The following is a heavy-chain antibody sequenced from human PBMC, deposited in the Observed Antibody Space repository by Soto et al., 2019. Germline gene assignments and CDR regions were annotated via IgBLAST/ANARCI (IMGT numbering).Heavy chain of an antibody. J-gene: IGHJ4*02. D-gene: IGHD6-19*01. CDR1: GFSFSTYN. Sequence: GGSLRLSCAASGFSFSTYNMNWVRQAPGRGLEWVSYISSRSSTIYHADSVKGRFTISRDNAKNSLYLQMDSLRDEDTAVYFCARAIAVGSTSLDYWGLGTRVTAPQ. CDR2: ISSRSSTI. CDR3: ARAIAVGSTSLDY. V-gene: IGHV3-48*02.